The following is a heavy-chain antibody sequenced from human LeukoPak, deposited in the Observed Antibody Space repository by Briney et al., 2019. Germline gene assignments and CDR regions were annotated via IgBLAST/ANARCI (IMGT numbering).Heavy chain of an antibody. D-gene: IGHD3-10*01. Sequence: PGGSLRLSCTASGFTFGEYAMSWFRRAPGKGLEWVGFIRSKSYGGTTEYAASVKGRFSISRDDSKSIAYLQMNSLRAEDTAVYYCAKGTWFREFDSWGQGTLVTVSS. V-gene: IGHV3-49*03. CDR2: IRSKSYGGTT. J-gene: IGHJ4*02. CDR3: AKGTWFREFDS. CDR1: GFTFGEYA.